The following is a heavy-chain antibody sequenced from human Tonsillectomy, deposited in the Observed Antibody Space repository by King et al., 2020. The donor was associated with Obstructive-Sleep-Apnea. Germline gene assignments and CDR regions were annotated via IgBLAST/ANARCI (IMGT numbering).Heavy chain of an antibody. V-gene: IGHV4-31*03. CDR1: GGSISSGGYY. J-gene: IGHJ4*02. Sequence: VQLQESGPGLVKPSQTLSLTCTVSGGSISSGGYYWSWIRQHPGKGLEWIGYIYYSGSRYYNPSLTSRVTISVDTSKNQFSLKLSSVTSADTAVYYCARAYDSSGYFDYWGQGTLVTVSS. CDR2: IYYSGSR. CDR3: ARAYDSSGYFDY. D-gene: IGHD3-22*01.